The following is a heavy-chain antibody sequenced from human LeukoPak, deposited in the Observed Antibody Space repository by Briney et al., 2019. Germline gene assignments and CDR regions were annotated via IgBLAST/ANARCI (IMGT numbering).Heavy chain of an antibody. CDR1: GVSINTDFYY. V-gene: IGHV4-61*02. J-gene: IGHJ4*02. CDR3: ARKEVAAAGTIGSIMVGIFDY. Sequence: SETLSLTCTVSGVSINTDFYYWSWTRQPARKGLEWIGRIHTSGSTNYNPSLKSRVTISVDTSKNQFSLKLSSVTAADTAVYYCARKEVAAAGTIGSIMVGIFDYWGQGTLVTVSS. CDR2: IHTSGST. D-gene: IGHD6-13*01.